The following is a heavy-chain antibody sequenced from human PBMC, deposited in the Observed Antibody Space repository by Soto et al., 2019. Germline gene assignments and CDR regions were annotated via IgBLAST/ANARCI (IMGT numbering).Heavy chain of an antibody. CDR3: AKAPIAAAAPNWFDP. J-gene: IGHJ5*02. CDR1: GFTFDDYA. D-gene: IGHD6-13*01. Sequence: HPGGSLRLSCAASGFTFDDYAMHWVRQAPGKGLEWVSGISWNSGSIGYADSVKGRFTISRDNAKNSLYLQMNSLRAEDTALYYCAKAPIAAAAPNWFDPWGQGTLVTVSS. CDR2: ISWNSGSI. V-gene: IGHV3-9*01.